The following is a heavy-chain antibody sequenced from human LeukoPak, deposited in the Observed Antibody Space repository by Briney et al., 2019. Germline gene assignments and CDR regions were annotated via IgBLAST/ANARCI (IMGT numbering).Heavy chain of an antibody. D-gene: IGHD6-19*01. CDR2: ISGSGGST. Sequence: GGSLRLSCAASGFTFSSYWMSWVRQAPGKGLEWVSAISGSGGSTYYADSVKGRFTISRDNSKNTLYLQMNSLRAEDTAVYYCAKSEDGQVAGNFDYWGQGTLVTVSS. V-gene: IGHV3-23*01. CDR1: GFTFSSYW. CDR3: AKSEDGQVAGNFDY. J-gene: IGHJ4*02.